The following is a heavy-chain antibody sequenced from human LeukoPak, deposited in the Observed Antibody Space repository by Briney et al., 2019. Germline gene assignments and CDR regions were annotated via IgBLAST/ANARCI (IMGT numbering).Heavy chain of an antibody. Sequence: SATLSLTCTVSGGSISSGGYYWSWIRQHPGKGLEWIGYIYYSGSTYYNPSLKSRVTISVDTSKNQFSLKLSSVTAADTAVYYCARAIVMQRFLEWLSDLYYFDYWGRGTLVTVSS. V-gene: IGHV4-31*03. CDR3: ARAIVMQRFLEWLSDLYYFDY. CDR1: GGSISSGGYY. CDR2: IYYSGST. D-gene: IGHD3-3*01. J-gene: IGHJ4*02.